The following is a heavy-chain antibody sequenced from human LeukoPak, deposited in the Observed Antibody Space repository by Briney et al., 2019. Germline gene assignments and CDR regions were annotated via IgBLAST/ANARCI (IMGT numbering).Heavy chain of an antibody. D-gene: IGHD1-1*01. CDR3: ARGYSPSATTTGNDC. Sequence: ASVKVSCKASGYTFTSHDINWVRQATGQGLEWMGWMNPKSGNTGYAQKFQGRVTMTRDTSINTAYLELYSLRSEDTAVYYCARGYSPSATTTGNDCWGQGTLVTVSS. J-gene: IGHJ4*02. V-gene: IGHV1-8*01. CDR2: MNPKSGNT. CDR1: GYTFTSHD.